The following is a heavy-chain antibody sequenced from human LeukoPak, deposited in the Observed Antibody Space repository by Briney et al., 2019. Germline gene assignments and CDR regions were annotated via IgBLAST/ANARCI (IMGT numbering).Heavy chain of an antibody. CDR2: IYYSGST. D-gene: IGHD1-26*01. V-gene: IGHV4-59*01. CDR1: GGSISSYY. CDR3: ASRKVGNYYGMDV. Sequence: KPSETLSLTCTVSGGSISSYYWSWIRQPPGKGLEWIGYIYYSGSTNYNPSFKSRVTISVDTSKNQFSLKLSSVTAADTAVYYCASRKVGNYYGMDVWGQGTTVTVSS. J-gene: IGHJ6*02.